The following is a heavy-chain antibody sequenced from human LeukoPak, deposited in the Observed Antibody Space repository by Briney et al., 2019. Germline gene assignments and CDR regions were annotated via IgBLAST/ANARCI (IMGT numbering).Heavy chain of an antibody. CDR1: GYTFTGYY. J-gene: IGHJ4*02. Sequence: ASVKVSCKASGYTFTGYYMHWVRQAPGQGLEWMEWINPNSGGTNYAQKFQGRVTMTRDTSISTAYMELSRLRSDDTAVYYCARGLSYSSGWYDPGDYWGQGTLVTASS. V-gene: IGHV1-2*02. CDR3: ARGLSYSSGWYDPGDY. D-gene: IGHD6-19*01. CDR2: INPNSGGT.